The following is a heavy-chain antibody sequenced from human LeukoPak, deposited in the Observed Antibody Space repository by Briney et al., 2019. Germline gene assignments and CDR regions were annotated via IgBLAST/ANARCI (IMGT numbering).Heavy chain of an antibody. CDR3: ARDRGIVGTTGYYYMDV. D-gene: IGHD1-26*01. CDR1: GFSFSDYY. Sequence: PGGSLRLSYVASGFSFSDYYMSWIRQAPGKGLEWVSYIGSTIYYADSVKGRFTISRDNAKNSLYLQMNSLRAEDTAVYNCARDRGIVGTTGYYYMDVWGKGTTVTVSS. V-gene: IGHV3-11*04. CDR2: IGSTI. J-gene: IGHJ6*03.